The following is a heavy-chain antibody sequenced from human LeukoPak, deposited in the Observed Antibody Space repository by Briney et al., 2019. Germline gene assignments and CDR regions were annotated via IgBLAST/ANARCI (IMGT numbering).Heavy chain of an antibody. CDR2: IWYDGSNI. V-gene: IGHV3-33*06. CDR3: ANNGVSPNYYYGMNV. D-gene: IGHD2-8*01. Sequence: GGSLRLSCAASGFTFSSYGMHWVRQAPGKGLEWVAVIWYDGSNIHYADSVQGRFTISRDSSKNTLYLQMNSLRAEGTGVYYCANNGVSPNYYYGMNVWGQGTTVTVSS. CDR1: GFTFSSYG. J-gene: IGHJ6*02.